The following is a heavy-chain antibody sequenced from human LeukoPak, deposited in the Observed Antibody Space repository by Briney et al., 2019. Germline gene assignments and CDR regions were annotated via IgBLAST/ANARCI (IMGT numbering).Heavy chain of an antibody. D-gene: IGHD1-26*01. CDR2: ISYDGSNK. J-gene: IGHJ4*02. V-gene: IGHV3-30-3*01. Sequence: PGRSLRLSCAASGFTFSSYAMHWVRQAPGKGPEWVAVISYDGSNKYYADSVKGRFTISRDNSKNTLYLQMNSLRAEDTAVYYCARGWELLDYWGQGTLVTVSS. CDR3: ARGWELLDY. CDR1: GFTFSSYA.